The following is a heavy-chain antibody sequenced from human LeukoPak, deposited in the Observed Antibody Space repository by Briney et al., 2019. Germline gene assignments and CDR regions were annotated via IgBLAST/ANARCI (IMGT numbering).Heavy chain of an antibody. J-gene: IGHJ3*02. CDR3: ARAGLARYCSGGSCYADAFDI. CDR1: GGTFSSYA. V-gene: IGHV1-69*04. CDR2: IIPILGIA. Sequence: SVKVSCKASGGTFSSYAISWVRQAPGQGLEWMGRIIPILGIANYAQKFQGRVTITADKSTSTAYMELSSLRSDDTAVYYCARAGLARYCSGGSCYADAFDIWGQGTMVTVSS. D-gene: IGHD2-15*01.